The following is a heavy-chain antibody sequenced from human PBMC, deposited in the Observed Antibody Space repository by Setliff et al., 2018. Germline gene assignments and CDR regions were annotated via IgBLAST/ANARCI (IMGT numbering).Heavy chain of an antibody. CDR1: GFTFSSYS. CDR3: ARSPANGGHDAFDV. CDR2: ISSSSSYI. V-gene: IGHV3-21*01. J-gene: IGHJ3*01. D-gene: IGHD6-25*01. Sequence: GGSLRLSCAASGFTFSSYSMNWVRQAPGKGLEWVSSISSSSSYIYYVDSVKGRFTISRDNAQNSLYLQMDSLRAEDTAVYYCARSPANGGHDAFDVWGQGTMVTVSS.